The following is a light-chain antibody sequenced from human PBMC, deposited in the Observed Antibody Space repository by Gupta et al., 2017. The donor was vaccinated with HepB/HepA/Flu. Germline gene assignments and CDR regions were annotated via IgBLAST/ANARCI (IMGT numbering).Light chain of an antibody. CDR1: SRHSTYT. CDR3: QTGGTGFQV. CDR2: LNSDGSH. J-gene: IGLJ3*02. Sequence: QVVLTQSPSASASLGASVKLICTLSSRHSTYTIAWHQQQPEKGPRYLMKLNSDGSHTKGVGIPDRFSGSSSGADRNLTISSLQAEDEDYYYWQTGGTGFQVFGGGTKLTVL. V-gene: IGLV4-69*01.